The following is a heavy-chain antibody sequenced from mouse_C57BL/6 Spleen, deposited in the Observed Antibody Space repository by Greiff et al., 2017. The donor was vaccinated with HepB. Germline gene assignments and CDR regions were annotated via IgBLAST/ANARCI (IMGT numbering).Heavy chain of an antibody. D-gene: IGHD2-1*01. Sequence: QVQLQQPGAELVKPGASVKLSCKASGYTFTSYWMHWVKQRPGQGLEWIGMIHPNSGSTNYNEKFKSKATLTVDKSSSTAYMQLSSLTSEDSAVYYCALYYGNYGGYFYAMDYWGQGTSVTVSS. V-gene: IGHV1-64*01. J-gene: IGHJ4*01. CDR1: GYTFTSYW. CDR2: IHPNSGST. CDR3: ALYYGNYGGYFYAMDY.